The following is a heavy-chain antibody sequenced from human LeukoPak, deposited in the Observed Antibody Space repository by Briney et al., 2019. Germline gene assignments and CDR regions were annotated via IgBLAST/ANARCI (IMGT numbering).Heavy chain of an antibody. CDR3: ARPKSGLYGMDV. CDR2: INHSGST. CDR1: GGSFSGYY. Sequence: KASETLSLTCAGYGGSFSGYYWSWIRQPPGKGLEWIGEINHSGSTNYNPSLKSRVTISVDTSKNQFSLKLSSVSAADTAVYYCARPKSGLYGMDVWGQGTTVTVSS. V-gene: IGHV4-34*01. J-gene: IGHJ6*02.